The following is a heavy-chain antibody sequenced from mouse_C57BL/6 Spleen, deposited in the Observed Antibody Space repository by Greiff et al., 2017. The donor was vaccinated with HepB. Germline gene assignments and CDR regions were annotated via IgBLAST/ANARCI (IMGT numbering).Heavy chain of an antibody. D-gene: IGHD4-1*01. J-gene: IGHJ3*01. CDR2: ISDGGSYT. V-gene: IGHV5-4*01. Sequence: EVQVVESGGGLVKPGGSLKLSCAASGFTFSSYAMSWVRQTPEKRLEWVATISDGGSYTYYPDNVKGRFTISRDNAKNNLYLQMSHLKSEDTAMYYCARKELGRFAYWGQGTLVTVSA. CDR1: GFTFSSYA. CDR3: ARKELGRFAY.